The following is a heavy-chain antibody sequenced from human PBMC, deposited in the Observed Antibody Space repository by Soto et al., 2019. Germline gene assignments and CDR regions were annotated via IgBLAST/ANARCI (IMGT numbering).Heavy chain of an antibody. J-gene: IGHJ5*02. CDR1: GYTFTSYG. CDR3: ARSYFSRVLRYFGRFDP. Sequence: QVQLVQSGAEVKKPGASVKVSCKASGYTFTSYGISWVRQAPGQGLEWMGWISAYNGNTNYAQKLQGRVTMTTDTSTSTAYMELRSLRSADTAVYYCARSYFSRVLRYFGRFDPWGQGTLVTVSS. CDR2: ISAYNGNT. V-gene: IGHV1-18*01. D-gene: IGHD3-9*01.